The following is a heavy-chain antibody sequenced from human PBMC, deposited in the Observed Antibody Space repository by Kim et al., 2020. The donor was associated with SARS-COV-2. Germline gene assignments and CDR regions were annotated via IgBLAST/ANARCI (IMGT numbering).Heavy chain of an antibody. V-gene: IGHV4-59*01. J-gene: IGHJ6*02. Sequence: SETLSLTCTVSGGSISSYYWSWIRQPPGKGLEWIGYIYYSGSTNYNPSLKSRVTISVDTSKNQFSLKLSSVTAADTAVYYCARAGYSRSKGYYYYYGMDVWGQGTTVTVSS. CDR1: GGSISSYY. CDR2: IYYSGST. D-gene: IGHD5-12*01. CDR3: ARAGYSRSKGYYYYYGMDV.